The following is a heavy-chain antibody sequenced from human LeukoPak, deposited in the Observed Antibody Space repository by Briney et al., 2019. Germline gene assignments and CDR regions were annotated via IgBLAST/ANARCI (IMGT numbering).Heavy chain of an antibody. D-gene: IGHD6-13*01. CDR3: ARYSLTSYPPFDC. V-gene: IGHV4-4*02. Sequence: PSETLSLTCAVSGASISSSNWWSWVRQSPGKGLEWIGEIYHGGSTNYIPSLKSRVTMSVDESKNQFSLRLTSVTAADTAVYYCARYSLTSYPPFDCWGQGTLVTVSS. CDR1: GASISSSNW. CDR2: IYHGGST. J-gene: IGHJ4*02.